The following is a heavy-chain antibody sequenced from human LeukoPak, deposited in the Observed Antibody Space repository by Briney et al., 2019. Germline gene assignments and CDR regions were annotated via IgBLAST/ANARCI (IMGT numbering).Heavy chain of an antibody. CDR1: GYTFSGYY. CDR3: ARDSTSSSWYRRGWFDP. J-gene: IGHJ5*02. CDR2: INPNSGGT. V-gene: IGHV1-2*02. Sequence: GASVKVSCKASGYTFSGYYMHWVRQAPGQGLEWMGWINPNSGGTNYAQKFQGRVTMTRDTSISTAYMELSRLRSDDMAVYYCARDSTSSSWYRRGWFDPWGQGTLVTVSS. D-gene: IGHD6-13*01.